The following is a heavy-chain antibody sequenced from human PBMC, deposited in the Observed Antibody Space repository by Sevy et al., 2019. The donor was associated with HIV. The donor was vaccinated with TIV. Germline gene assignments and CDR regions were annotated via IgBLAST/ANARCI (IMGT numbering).Heavy chain of an antibody. Sequence: GGSLRLSCAASGFTFSSYAMHWVRQAPGKGLEWVAVISYDGSNKYYADSVKGQFTISRDNSKNTLYLQMNSLRAEDTAVYYCAREYYDILTGYGNDAFDIWGQGTMVTVSS. V-gene: IGHV3-30-3*01. J-gene: IGHJ3*02. CDR3: AREYYDILTGYGNDAFDI. CDR2: ISYDGSNK. D-gene: IGHD3-9*01. CDR1: GFTFSSYA.